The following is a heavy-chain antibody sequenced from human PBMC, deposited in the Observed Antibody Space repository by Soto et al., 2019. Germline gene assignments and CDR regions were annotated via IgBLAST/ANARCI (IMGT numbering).Heavy chain of an antibody. D-gene: IGHD6-13*01. CDR1: GYSFTSYW. CDR2: IYPGDSDT. V-gene: IGHV5-51*01. CDR3: ATGPTWDSSSWPRPLPAEYFQH. J-gene: IGHJ1*01. Sequence: PGESLKIPCKGSGYSFTSYWIGWVRQMPGKGLEWMGIIYPGDSDTRYSPSFQGQVTISADKSISTAYLQWSSLKASDTAMYYCATGPTWDSSSWPRPLPAEYFQHWGQGTLVTVSS.